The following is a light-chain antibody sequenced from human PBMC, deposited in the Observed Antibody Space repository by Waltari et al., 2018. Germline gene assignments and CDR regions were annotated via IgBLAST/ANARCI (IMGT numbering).Light chain of an antibody. CDR3: SSYADTDNLL. J-gene: IGLJ3*02. V-gene: IGLV2-8*01. Sequence: QSALTQPPSASGSPGQSVPISCTGTSSYIGGYDHVSWYQQHPGKVPKLLIYAVNKPPTGVPYRFSGSKSANTASLTVSGLQADDEADYYCSSYADTDNLLFGGGTKLTVL. CDR1: SSYIGGYDH. CDR2: AVN.